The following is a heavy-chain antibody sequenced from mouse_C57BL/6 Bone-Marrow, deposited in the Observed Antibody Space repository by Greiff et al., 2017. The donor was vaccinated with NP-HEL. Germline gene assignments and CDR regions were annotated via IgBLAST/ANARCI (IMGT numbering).Heavy chain of an antibody. V-gene: IGHV2-2*01. CDR1: GFSLTSYG. J-gene: IGHJ4*01. Sequence: QVQLQQSGPGLVQPSQSLSITCTVSGFSLTSYGVHWVRQSPGKGLEWLGVIWSGGSTDYNAAFISRLSISKDNSKSQVFFKINSLQADDTAIYYCARKRSYYGSFYAMDYWGQGTSVTVSS. CDR2: IWSGGST. CDR3: ARKRSYYGSFYAMDY. D-gene: IGHD1-1*01.